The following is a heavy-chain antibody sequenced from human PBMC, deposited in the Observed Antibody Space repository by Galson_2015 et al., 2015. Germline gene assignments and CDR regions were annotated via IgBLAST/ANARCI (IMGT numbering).Heavy chain of an antibody. CDR2: ITSGSSYI. D-gene: IGHD5-18*01. CDR3: ARDLVDTTMVLIHYYYGMDV. CDR1: GFTFSSYS. Sequence: SLRLSCAASGFTFSSYSMNWVRQAPGKGLEWVSSITSGSSYIYYADSVKGRFIISRDNAKNSLYLQMNSLRAEDTAVYYCARDLVDTTMVLIHYYYGMDVWGQGTTVTVSS. J-gene: IGHJ6*02. V-gene: IGHV3-21*06.